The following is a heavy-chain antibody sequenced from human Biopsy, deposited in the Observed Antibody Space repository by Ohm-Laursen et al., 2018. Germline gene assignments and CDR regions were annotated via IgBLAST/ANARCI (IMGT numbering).Heavy chain of an antibody. Sequence: SETLSLTCSVSGGSIISYYWTWIRQTPGKGLEWIGHVYNGGITNYNPSLKSRVTISKDTSKNQFSLQLSSVTAADTAVYYCARVEAGTYDALDIWGQGTLVAVSA. CDR3: ARVEAGTYDALDI. D-gene: IGHD1-26*01. J-gene: IGHJ3*02. V-gene: IGHV4-59*01. CDR2: VYNGGIT. CDR1: GGSIISYY.